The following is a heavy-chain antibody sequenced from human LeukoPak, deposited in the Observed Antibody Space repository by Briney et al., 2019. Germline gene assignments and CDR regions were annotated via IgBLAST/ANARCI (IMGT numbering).Heavy chain of an antibody. Sequence: SVKVSCKASGLTFSHSAIQWVRQSRGQRLEWIGWIVVGSGTTNFAQKFQERVTITRDMSTSTAYMEVSSLRSEDTAIYYCAADDLTRVYRGQEPWSPSRQ. D-gene: IGHD4-11*01. CDR2: IVVGSGTT. CDR3: AADDLTRVY. J-gene: IGHJ4*02. V-gene: IGHV1-58*02. CDR1: GLTFSHSA.